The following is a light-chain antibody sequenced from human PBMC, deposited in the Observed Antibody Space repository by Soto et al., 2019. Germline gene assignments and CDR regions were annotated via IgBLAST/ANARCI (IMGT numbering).Light chain of an antibody. J-gene: IGLJ1*01. V-gene: IGLV2-23*02. CDR1: GSDVGAYNL. CDR3: CSYACTFAYV. Sequence: FVLTQCASVSGSPGQSCATSYSTTGSDVGAYNLVSWYQQHPGKAPKLIICEVNTRPSGISNRFSGSKSGDTASLTISGLQAEDEADYFCCSYACTFAYVFGTGTKVTVL. CDR2: EVN.